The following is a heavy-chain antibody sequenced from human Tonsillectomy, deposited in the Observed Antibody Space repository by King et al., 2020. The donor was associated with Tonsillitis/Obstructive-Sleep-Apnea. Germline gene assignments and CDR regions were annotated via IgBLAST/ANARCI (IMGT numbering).Heavy chain of an antibody. J-gene: IGHJ6*03. D-gene: IGHD3-22*01. Sequence: QLVQSGGGVVQPGRSLRFSCAASGFTFSNYPMHWVRQAPGKGLEWVAVISSDGSHKYYTDSVKGRFTISRDNSKNTLYLQMNSLRAEDTAVYYCARDRLYYYDSSGYLYYYYYMDVWGKGTTVTVSS. CDR1: GFTFSNYP. CDR2: ISSDGSHK. CDR3: ARDRLYYYDSSGYLYYYYYMDV. V-gene: IGHV3-30*04.